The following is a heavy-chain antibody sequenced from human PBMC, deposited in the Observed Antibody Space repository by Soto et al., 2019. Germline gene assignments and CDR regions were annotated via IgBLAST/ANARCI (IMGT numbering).Heavy chain of an antibody. CDR2: IHPGDSDT. Sequence: PGESLKISCKGSGYTFTDYWIGWVRQLPGKGLMWMGIIHPGDSDTRYSPSFQGHVTITVDKSTTTAYLQSNTHKSSDTAMYSCARNIRNFRYYYYAMDVWDRGNTVTVSS. J-gene: IGHJ6*02. CDR1: GYTFTDYW. V-gene: IGHV5-51*01. CDR3: ARNIRNFRYYYYAMDV.